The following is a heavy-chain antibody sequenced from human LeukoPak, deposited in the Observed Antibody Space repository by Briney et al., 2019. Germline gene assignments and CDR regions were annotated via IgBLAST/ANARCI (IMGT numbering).Heavy chain of an antibody. CDR3: AKDVGVAGTS. Sequence: TGGSLRLSCAASGFTVSSNYMSWVRQAPGKGLEWVSVIYSGGSTYYADSVKGRFTISRDNAKNSLYLQMNSLRAEDTALYYCAKDVGVAGTSWGQGTLVTVSS. CDR1: GFTVSSNY. V-gene: IGHV3-53*05. D-gene: IGHD6-19*01. J-gene: IGHJ4*02. CDR2: IYSGGST.